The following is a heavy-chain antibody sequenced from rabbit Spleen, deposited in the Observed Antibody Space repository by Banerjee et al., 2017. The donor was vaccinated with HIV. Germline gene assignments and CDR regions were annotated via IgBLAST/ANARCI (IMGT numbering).Heavy chain of an antibody. V-gene: IGHV1S7*01. D-gene: IGHD2-1*01. J-gene: IGHJ4*01. Sequence: QLVESGGGLVQPGGSLKLSCKASGFDFSNYGMSWVRQAPGKGLEWIGYIDPIFSSTDYATWVNGRFTLSRDIDQNTLYLQLDSLTATDTATYFCARGSATMTMVITGYYLALWGPGTLVTVS. CDR3: ARGSATMTMVITGYYLAL. CDR2: IDPIFSST. CDR1: GFDFSNYG.